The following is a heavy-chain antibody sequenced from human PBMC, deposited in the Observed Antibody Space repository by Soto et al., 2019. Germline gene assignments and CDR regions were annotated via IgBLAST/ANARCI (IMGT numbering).Heavy chain of an antibody. CDR3: ARDLPTYYDFWSGSRLPGWFDP. J-gene: IGHJ5*02. V-gene: IGHV3-21*01. CDR1: GFTFSSYS. CDR2: ISSSSSYI. D-gene: IGHD3-3*01. Sequence: EVQLVESGGGLVKPGGSLRLSCAASGFTFSSYSMNWVRQAPGKGLEWVSSISSSSSYIYYADPVKGRFTISRDNAKNSLYLQMNSLRAEDTAVYYCARDLPTYYDFWSGSRLPGWFDPWGQGTLVTVSS.